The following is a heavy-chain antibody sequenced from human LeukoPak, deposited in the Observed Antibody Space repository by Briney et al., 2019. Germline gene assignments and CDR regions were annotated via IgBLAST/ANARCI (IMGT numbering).Heavy chain of an antibody. Sequence: ASVKVSCKASGGTFSSYAISWVRQAPGQGLEWMGGIIPIFGTANYAQKFQGRVTITADESTSTAYMELSSLRSEDTAVYYCARGGSVGYYYYMDVWGKGTTVTVSS. CDR1: GGTFSSYA. CDR3: ARGGSVGYYYYMDV. V-gene: IGHV1-69*13. D-gene: IGHD1-26*01. CDR2: IIPIFGTA. J-gene: IGHJ6*03.